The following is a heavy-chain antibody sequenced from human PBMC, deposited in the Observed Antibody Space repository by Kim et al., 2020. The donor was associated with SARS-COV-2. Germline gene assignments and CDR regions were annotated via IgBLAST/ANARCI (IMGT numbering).Heavy chain of an antibody. Sequence: SETLSLTCAVYGGSFSGYYWSWIRQPPGKGLEWIGEINHSGSTNYNPSLKSRVTISVDTSKNQFSLKLSSVTAADTAVYYCARAPGRGYSYGPARGGLYYFDYWGQGTLVTVSS. D-gene: IGHD5-18*01. CDR1: GGSFSGYY. CDR2: INHSGST. V-gene: IGHV4-34*01. CDR3: ARAPGRGYSYGPARGGLYYFDY. J-gene: IGHJ4*02.